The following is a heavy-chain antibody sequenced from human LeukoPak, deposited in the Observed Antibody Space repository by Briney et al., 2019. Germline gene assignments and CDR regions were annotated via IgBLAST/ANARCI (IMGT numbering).Heavy chain of an antibody. V-gene: IGHV3-7*01. CDR3: ARESITIFGG. D-gene: IGHD3-3*01. J-gene: IGHJ4*02. Sequence: GGSLRLSCAASGFTFSGYWMSWVRQAPGKGLEWVANIKQDGSEKYYVDSVKGRFTISRDNAKNSLYLQMNSLRAEDTAVYYCARESITIFGGGGQGTLVTVSS. CDR2: IKQDGSEK. CDR1: GFTFSGYW.